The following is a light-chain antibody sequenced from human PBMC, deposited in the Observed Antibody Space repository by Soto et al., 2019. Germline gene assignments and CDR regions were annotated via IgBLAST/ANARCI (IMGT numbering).Light chain of an antibody. V-gene: IGLV2-14*01. CDR2: EVT. CDR3: SSYSTTSSPHVL. J-gene: IGLJ2*01. Sequence: QSALTQPASVSGSPGQSITISCTGTRSDVGRYNYVFWYQQHPGKAPKLLIYEVTYRPSGVSTRFSASKSGSTASLTISGIQAEDEADYYCSSYSTTSSPHVLFGGGTKLTGL. CDR1: RSDVGRYNY.